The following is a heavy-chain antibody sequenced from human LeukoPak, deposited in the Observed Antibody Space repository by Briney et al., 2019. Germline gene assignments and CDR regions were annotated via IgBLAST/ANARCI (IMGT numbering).Heavy chain of an antibody. D-gene: IGHD2-21*02. CDR3: ARVKIGDGYFDY. Sequence: KSSETLSLTCTVSGGSISSYYWSWIRQPPGKGLEWIGYIYYSGSTNHNPSLKGRVTISVDTSKNQFSLKLSSVTAADTAVYYCARVKIGDGYFDYWGQGTLVTVSS. CDR2: IYYSGST. J-gene: IGHJ4*02. CDR1: GGSISSYY. V-gene: IGHV4-59*01.